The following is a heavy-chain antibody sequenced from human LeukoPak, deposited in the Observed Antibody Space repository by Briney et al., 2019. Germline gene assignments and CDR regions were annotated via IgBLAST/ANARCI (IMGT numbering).Heavy chain of an antibody. Sequence: SDTLSLTGTVSDISISSYCSSWIRQPAGKGLEWIGRIYTGGSTNYNPSLKIRVTMSVDPSKNQFSLNLSSVTDADTAVYYCARDSAYSSGWYGLFDYWGQGTLVIVSS. CDR1: DISISSYC. V-gene: IGHV4-4*07. CDR3: ARDSAYSSGWYGLFDY. D-gene: IGHD6-19*01. CDR2: IYTGGST. J-gene: IGHJ4*02.